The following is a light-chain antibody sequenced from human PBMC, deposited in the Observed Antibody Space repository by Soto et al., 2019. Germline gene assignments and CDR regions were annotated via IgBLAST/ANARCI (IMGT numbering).Light chain of an antibody. Sequence: EIVLTQSPGTLSLSPGERATLSCRASQTFDSSFLARYQQKPGQAPTLLLYGASSRASGIPDRFSGSGSGTDVSLTISRLEPEDFAVYYCQQYSSSSYTFGQGTKLEI. CDR1: QTFDSSF. V-gene: IGKV3-20*01. CDR3: QQYSSSSYT. CDR2: GAS. J-gene: IGKJ2*01.